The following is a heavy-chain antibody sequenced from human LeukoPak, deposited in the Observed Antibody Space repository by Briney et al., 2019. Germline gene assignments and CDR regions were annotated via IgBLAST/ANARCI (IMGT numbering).Heavy chain of an antibody. CDR1: GFTVSSNY. CDR3: ARVAYYDFWSGYYFAYYYGMDI. J-gene: IGHJ6*02. V-gene: IGHV3-53*01. CDR2: IFSSGST. D-gene: IGHD3-3*01. Sequence: GGSLRLSCAASGFTVSSNYMSWVRQAPGKGLEWVSVIFSSGSTYYADSVKGRFTISRDNSKNTLYLQMNSLRAEDTAVYYCARVAYYDFWSGYYFAYYYGMDIWGQGTTVTVSS.